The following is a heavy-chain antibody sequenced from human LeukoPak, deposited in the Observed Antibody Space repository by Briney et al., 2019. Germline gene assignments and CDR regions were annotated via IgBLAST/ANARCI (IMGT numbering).Heavy chain of an antibody. Sequence: GGSLRLSCAASGFTFSTHSIYWLRQAPGKGLEWVSSISASSNFIHYAESVRGRFTISRVNAKNSLYLQMNSLGAQDTAVYYCARPATGYCSSAGCHWDSWGQGTLVTVSS. CDR1: GFTFSTHS. V-gene: IGHV3-21*01. CDR3: ARPATGYCSSAGCHWDS. J-gene: IGHJ4*02. CDR2: ISASSNFI. D-gene: IGHD2-2*01.